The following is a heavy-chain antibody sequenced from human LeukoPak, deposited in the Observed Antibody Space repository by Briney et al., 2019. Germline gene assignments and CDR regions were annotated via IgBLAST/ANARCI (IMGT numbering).Heavy chain of an antibody. CDR1: GYYITSCYY. CDR3: ARGEQQLAIDY. V-gene: IGHV4-38-2*01. CDR2: IYHRGST. D-gene: IGHD6-13*01. J-gene: IGHJ4*02. Sequence: SENLSLTCAVSGYYITSCYYWGWIRQPPGKGLERIGRIYHRGSTYYNPSLKSRIIISVDTSKNQCSLQVSCVAAADTAVYYCARGEQQLAIDYWGQGTLVTVSS.